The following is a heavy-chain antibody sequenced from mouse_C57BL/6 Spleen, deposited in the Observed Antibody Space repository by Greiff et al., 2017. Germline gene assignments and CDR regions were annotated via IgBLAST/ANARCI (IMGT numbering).Heavy chain of an antibody. CDR2: IYPSDSET. CDR1: GYTFTSYW. D-gene: IGHD1-1*01. J-gene: IGHJ1*03. CDR3: ARRYYGSSDWYFDV. V-gene: IGHV1-61*01. Sequence: QVQLQQPGAELVRPGSSVKLSCKASGYTFTSYWMDWVKQRPGQGLEWIGNIYPSDSETHYNQKFKDKATLTVDKSSSTAYMQLSSLTSEDSAVYYCARRYYGSSDWYFDVWGTGTTVTVSS.